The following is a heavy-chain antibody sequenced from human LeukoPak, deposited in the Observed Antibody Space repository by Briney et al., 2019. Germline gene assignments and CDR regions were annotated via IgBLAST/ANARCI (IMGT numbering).Heavy chain of an antibody. V-gene: IGHV3-33*01. Sequence: PGGSLRLSCAASGFTFSSYGMHWVRQAPGKGLGWVAVIWYDGSNKYYADSVKGRFTISRDNSKNTLYLQMNSLRAEDTAVYYCARAFGYSSGFDYWGQGTLVTVSS. CDR1: GFTFSSYG. CDR3: ARAFGYSSGFDY. CDR2: IWYDGSNK. J-gene: IGHJ4*02. D-gene: IGHD6-19*01.